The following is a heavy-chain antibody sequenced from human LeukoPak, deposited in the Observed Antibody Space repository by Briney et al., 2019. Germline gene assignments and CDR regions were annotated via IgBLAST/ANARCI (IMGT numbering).Heavy chain of an antibody. Sequence: PGGSLRLSCAASGFTVSSNYMSWVRQAPGKGLEWVSSISSSSNYIYYADSVKGRFTISRDNAKNSLYLQMNSLRAEDTAVYYCARGNDAFDIWGQGTMVTVSS. CDR1: GFTVSSNY. V-gene: IGHV3-21*01. CDR2: ISSSSNYI. CDR3: ARGNDAFDI. D-gene: IGHD3-10*01. J-gene: IGHJ3*02.